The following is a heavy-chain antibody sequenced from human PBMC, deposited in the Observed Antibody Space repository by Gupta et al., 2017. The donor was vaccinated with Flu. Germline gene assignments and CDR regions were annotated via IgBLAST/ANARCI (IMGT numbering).Heavy chain of an antibody. V-gene: IGHV3-15*01. J-gene: IGHJ4*02. CDR3: TTDGGIAVRPMFDY. CDR2: IKSKTDGGTI. D-gene: IGHD6-6*01. Sequence: AWMAWVRQAPGKGLEWVGRIKSKTDGGTIDYAAPVKGRFTISRDDSKNTLYLQMNSLKIEDTAVYYCTTDGGIAVRPMFDYWGQGALVTVSS. CDR1: AW.